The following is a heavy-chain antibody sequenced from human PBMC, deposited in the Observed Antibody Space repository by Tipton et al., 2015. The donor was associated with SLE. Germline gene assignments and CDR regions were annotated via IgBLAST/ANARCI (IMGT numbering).Heavy chain of an antibody. CDR1: GGSISSYY. J-gene: IGHJ4*02. CDR2: IYYTGDT. CDR3: ARDDTDGESSGIPGDY. Sequence: TLSLTCTVSGGSISSYYWSWIRQSPGKGLEWIGYIYYTGDTKYNPSLKSRATISVDTSKKKFSLKLNSVTAADTAVYYCARDDTDGESSGIPGDYWGQGTLVTVSS. V-gene: IGHV4-59*01. D-gene: IGHD3-22*01.